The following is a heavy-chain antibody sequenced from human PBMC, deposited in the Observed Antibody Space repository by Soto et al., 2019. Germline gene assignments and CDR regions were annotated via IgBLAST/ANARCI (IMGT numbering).Heavy chain of an antibody. CDR1: GFTFDDYA. V-gene: IGHV3-9*01. CDR2: ISWNSGSI. CDR3: AAMKPYDILAGYYTLYY. J-gene: IGHJ4*02. D-gene: IGHD3-9*01. Sequence: EVQLVESGGGLVQPGRSLRLSCAASGFTFDDYAMHWVRQAPGKGLEWVSGISWNSGSIGYADSVKGRFTISRDNAKNSLYLQMTSLRAEDTALYYGAAMKPYDILAGYYTLYYWGQGTLVTVSS.